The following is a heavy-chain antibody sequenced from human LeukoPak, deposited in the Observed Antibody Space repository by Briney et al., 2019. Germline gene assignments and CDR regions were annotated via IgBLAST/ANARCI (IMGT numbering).Heavy chain of an antibody. Sequence: NPSETLSLTCTVSGGSISSSSYYWGWIRQPPGKGLEWIGSIYYSGSTYYNPSLKSRVTISVDTSKNQFSLRLSSVTAADTAVYYCAGRIAVSKFDYWGQGTLVTVSS. J-gene: IGHJ4*02. CDR3: AGRIAVSKFDY. V-gene: IGHV4-39*07. CDR2: IYYSGST. D-gene: IGHD6-19*01. CDR1: GGSISSSSYY.